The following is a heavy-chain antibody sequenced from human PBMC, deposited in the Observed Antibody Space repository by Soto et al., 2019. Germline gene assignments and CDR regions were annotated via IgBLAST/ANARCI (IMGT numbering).Heavy chain of an antibody. D-gene: IGHD6-19*01. Sequence: GASVKVSCKASGGTFSSYAISWVRQAPGQGLKWKGGIIPIFGTANYAQKFQGRVTITADESTSTAYMELSSLRSEDTAVYYCARDQPLDSSGWYPYYYGMDVWGQGTTVTVSS. CDR2: IIPIFGTA. CDR3: ARDQPLDSSGWYPYYYGMDV. J-gene: IGHJ6*02. V-gene: IGHV1-69*13. CDR1: GGTFSSYA.